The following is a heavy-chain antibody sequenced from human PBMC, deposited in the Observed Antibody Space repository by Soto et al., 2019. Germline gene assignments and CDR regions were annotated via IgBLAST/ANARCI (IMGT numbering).Heavy chain of an antibody. D-gene: IGHD3-16*01. CDR1: GFTFSSYP. CDR3: AKGSEIRDYYYYGMDV. CDR2: ISGSGGST. V-gene: IGHV3-23*01. Sequence: GGSLRLSCAASGFTFSSYPMSWVRQAPGKRLEWVSAISGSGGSTYYADSVKGRFTISRDNSKNTLYLQMNSLRAEDTAVYYCAKGSEIRDYYYYGMDVWGQGTTVTVSS. J-gene: IGHJ6*02.